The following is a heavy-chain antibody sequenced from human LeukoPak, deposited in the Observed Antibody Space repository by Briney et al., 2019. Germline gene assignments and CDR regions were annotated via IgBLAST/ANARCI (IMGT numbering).Heavy chain of an antibody. CDR1: GVSISNYF. D-gene: IGHD6-13*01. Sequence: PSETLSLTCSVSGVSISNYFWSWIRQSAGKGLEWIGRVSINGGSNYTPSLTSRVSISIDTSKSQFSLKLTSVTAADTAVYYCARGPLMSAGGGVDPWGQGTLVAVSS. V-gene: IGHV4-4*07. J-gene: IGHJ5*02. CDR2: VSINGGS. CDR3: ARGPLMSAGGGVDP.